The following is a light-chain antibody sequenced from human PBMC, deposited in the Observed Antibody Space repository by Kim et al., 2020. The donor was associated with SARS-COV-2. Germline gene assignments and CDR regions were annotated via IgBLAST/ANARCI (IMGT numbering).Light chain of an antibody. CDR2: GAS. J-gene: IGKJ4*01. CDR1: QSVGSN. V-gene: IGKV3-15*01. CDR3: QHYNKFPLI. Sequence: EIVMTQSPATLSVSPGERATLSCRASQSVGSNLAWYQQKPGQAPSLLIYGASTRATGIPARFSGSGSGTEFTLTISSLQSEDIAVYYCQHYNKFPLIFGGGTKLEI.